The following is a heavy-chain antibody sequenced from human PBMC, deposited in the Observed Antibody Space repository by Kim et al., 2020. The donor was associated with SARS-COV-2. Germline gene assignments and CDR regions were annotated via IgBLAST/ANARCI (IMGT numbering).Heavy chain of an antibody. D-gene: IGHD3-22*01. CDR3: ARGDSRGYYYDS. CDR2: IYYSGTT. J-gene: IGHJ4*02. CDR1: DDSMYTGSYY. V-gene: IGHV4-31*03. Sequence: SETLSLTCTVSDDSMYTGSYYWSWIRQLPGRGLEWIGYIYYSGTTYYVPSLKSRVSISVDTSKNQFSLKLNSVTAADTAVYYCARGDSRGYYYDSWGQGTLVTVSS.